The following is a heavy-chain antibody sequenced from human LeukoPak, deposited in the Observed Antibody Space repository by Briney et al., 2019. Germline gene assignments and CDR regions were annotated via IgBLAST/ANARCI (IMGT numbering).Heavy chain of an antibody. CDR2: INPSGGST. V-gene: IGHV1-46*01. Sequence: ASVKVSCKASGYTFTSYYMHWVRQAPGQGLEWMGIINPSGGSTSYAQKFQGRVTMTRDTSTSTVYMELSSLRSENTAVYYCARLRGPYFFDYWGQGTLVTVSS. D-gene: IGHD3-16*01. J-gene: IGHJ4*02. CDR3: ARLRGPYFFDY. CDR1: GYTFTSYY.